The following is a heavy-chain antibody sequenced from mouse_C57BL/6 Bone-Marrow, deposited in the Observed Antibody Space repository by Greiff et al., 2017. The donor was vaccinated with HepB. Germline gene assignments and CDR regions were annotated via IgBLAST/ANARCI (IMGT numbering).Heavy chain of an antibody. J-gene: IGHJ4*01. CDR3: TRAGQLRLRVYAMDY. CDR1: GYTFTDYE. Sequence: VQLQESGAELVRPGASVTLSCKASGYTFTDYEMHWVKQTPVHGLEWIGAIDPETGGTAYNQKFKGKAILTADKSSSTAYMELRSLTSEDSAVYYYTRAGQLRLRVYAMDYWGQGTSVTVSS. CDR2: IDPETGGT. D-gene: IGHD3-2*02. V-gene: IGHV1-15*01.